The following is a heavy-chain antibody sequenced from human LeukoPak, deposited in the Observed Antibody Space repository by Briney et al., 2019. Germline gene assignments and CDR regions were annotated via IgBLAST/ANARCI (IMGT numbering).Heavy chain of an antibody. CDR1: GGSISSYY. J-gene: IGHJ6*03. CDR2: IYYSGST. Sequence: SETLSLTCTVSGGSISSYYWSWIRQPPGKGLEWIGYIYYSGSTNYNPSLKSRVTISVDTSKNQFSLKLSSVTAADTAVYYCARASYYYGSGSYPMHYYYYYYMDVWGKGTTVTISS. V-gene: IGHV4-59*01. CDR3: ARASYYYGSGSYPMHYYYYYYMDV. D-gene: IGHD3-10*01.